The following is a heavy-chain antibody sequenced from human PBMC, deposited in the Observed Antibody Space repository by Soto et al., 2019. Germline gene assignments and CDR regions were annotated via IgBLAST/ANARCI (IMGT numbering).Heavy chain of an antibody. J-gene: IGHJ6*02. Sequence: QVQLVESGGGVVQPGRSLRLSCAASGFTFSSYGMHWVRQAPGKGLEWVAAISYDGSNKYYADSVKGRFTISRDNSKNTLYLPMNSLRAEDTAVYYCAKGSRAGTPFYYYYGMDVWGQGTTVTVSS. CDR2: ISYDGSNK. CDR1: GFTFSSYG. CDR3: AKGSRAGTPFYYYYGMDV. D-gene: IGHD6-13*01. V-gene: IGHV3-30*18.